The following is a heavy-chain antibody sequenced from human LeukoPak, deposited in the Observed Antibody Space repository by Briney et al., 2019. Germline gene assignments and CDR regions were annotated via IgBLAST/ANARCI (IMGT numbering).Heavy chain of an antibody. Sequence: GGSLRLSCAASGFTFSSYWMHWVRHAPGKGLVWVSRINSDGSSTSYADSVKGRFTISRDNSKNTLYLQMNSLRAEDTAVYYCARGVRIAVAGYIDYWGQGTLVTVSS. CDR2: INSDGSST. CDR1: GFTFSSYW. J-gene: IGHJ4*02. D-gene: IGHD6-19*01. CDR3: ARGVRIAVAGYIDY. V-gene: IGHV3-74*01.